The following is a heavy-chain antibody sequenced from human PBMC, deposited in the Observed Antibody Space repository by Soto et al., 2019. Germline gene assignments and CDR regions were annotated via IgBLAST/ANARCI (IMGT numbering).Heavy chain of an antibody. V-gene: IGHV1-18*01. CDR3: ARWGLTNGDPTLFDY. CDR1: GYTFTSYG. CDR2: TSAYNGNT. J-gene: IGHJ4*02. D-gene: IGHD4-17*01. Sequence: QVQLVQSGAEVKKPGASVKVSCKASGYTFTSYGISWVRQAPGQGLEWMGWTSAYNGNTNYAQKLQGRVTMTTDTSTSTAYTELRSLRSDDTAVYYCARWGLTNGDPTLFDYWGQGTLVTVSS.